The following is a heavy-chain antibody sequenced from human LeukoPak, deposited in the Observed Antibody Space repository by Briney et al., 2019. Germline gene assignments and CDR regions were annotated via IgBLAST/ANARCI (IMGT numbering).Heavy chain of an antibody. CDR1: GYTFTSYD. V-gene: IGHV1-8*01. Sequence: GASVKVSCKASGYTFTSYDINWVRQATGQGLEWMGWMNPNSGNTGYAQKFQGRVTMTRNTSISTAYMELSSLRSEDTAVYYCARDRARCSSTSCYRLYYYYYMDVWGKGTTVTVSS. CDR2: MNPNSGNT. D-gene: IGHD2-2*02. CDR3: ARDRARCSSTSCYRLYYYYYMDV. J-gene: IGHJ6*03.